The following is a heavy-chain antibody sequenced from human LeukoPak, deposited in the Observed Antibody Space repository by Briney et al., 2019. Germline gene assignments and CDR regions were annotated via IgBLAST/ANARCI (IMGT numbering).Heavy chain of an antibody. CDR1: GSTFSSYA. V-gene: IGHV3-30*04. CDR3: ARDDEKGYTAMVNVVGY. Sequence: PGGSLRLSCAASGSTFSSYAMHWVCQAPGKGLEWVAVISYDGSNKYYADFVEGRFTISRDNSKNTLYLQMNSLRAEDTAVYYCARDDEKGYTAMVNVVGYWGQGTLVTVSS. CDR2: ISYDGSNK. J-gene: IGHJ4*02. D-gene: IGHD5-18*01.